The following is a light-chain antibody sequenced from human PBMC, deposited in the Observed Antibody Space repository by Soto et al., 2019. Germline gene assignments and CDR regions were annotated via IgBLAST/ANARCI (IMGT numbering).Light chain of an antibody. Sequence: AIEMTQSPSSLSVSVGDRVTITCRASQGIRHDLGWYQQKPWKAPELLIYAASILQSGVPSRFSGSGSGTDFTLTITSLQPEDFAIYYCLQDYTYPRTFGGGTKVDIK. V-gene: IGKV1-6*01. CDR1: QGIRHD. CDR2: AAS. J-gene: IGKJ4*01. CDR3: LQDYTYPRT.